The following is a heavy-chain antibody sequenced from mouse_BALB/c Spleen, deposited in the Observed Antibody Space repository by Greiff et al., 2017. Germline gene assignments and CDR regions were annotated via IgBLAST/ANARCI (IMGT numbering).Heavy chain of an antibody. CDR1: EYEFPSHD. CDR3: AKQGYDYAMDY. CDR2: INSDGGST. J-gene: IGHJ4*01. D-gene: IGHD2-14*01. V-gene: IGHV5-2*01. Sequence: EVQRVESGGGLVQPGESLKLSCESNEYEFPSHDMSWVRKTPEKRLELVAAINSDGGSTYYPDTMERRFIISRDKTKKTLYLQMSSLRSEDTALYYCAKQGYDYAMDYWGQGTSVTVSS.